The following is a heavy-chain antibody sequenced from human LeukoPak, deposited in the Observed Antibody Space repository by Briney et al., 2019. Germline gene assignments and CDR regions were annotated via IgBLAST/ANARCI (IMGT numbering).Heavy chain of an antibody. Sequence: GGSLRLSCAASGFTFDDYAMHWVRQAPGKGLEWVSGISWNSGSIGYADSVKGRFTISRDNAKNSLYLQMNSLRAEDTALYYCALGIAGPSHYYYCGMDVWGQGTTVTVSS. V-gene: IGHV3-9*01. D-gene: IGHD2-15*01. CDR2: ISWNSGSI. CDR3: ALGIAGPSHYYYCGMDV. J-gene: IGHJ6*02. CDR1: GFTFDDYA.